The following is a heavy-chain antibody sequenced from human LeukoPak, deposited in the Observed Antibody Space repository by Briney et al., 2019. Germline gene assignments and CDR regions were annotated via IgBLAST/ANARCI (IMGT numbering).Heavy chain of an antibody. CDR3: ARDTQARWFDP. Sequence: SETLSLTCTVSGGSISSGGYYWSWIRQHPGKGLEWIGYIYYSGSTYYNPSLKSRVTISVDTSKNQFSLKLSSVTAADTAVYYCARDTQARWFDPWGQGTLVTVSS. CDR2: IYYSGST. V-gene: IGHV4-31*03. J-gene: IGHJ5*02. CDR1: GGSISSGGYY. D-gene: IGHD6-6*01.